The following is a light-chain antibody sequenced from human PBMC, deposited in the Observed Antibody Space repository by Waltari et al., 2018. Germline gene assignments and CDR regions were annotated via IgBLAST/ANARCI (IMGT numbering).Light chain of an antibody. CDR3: QSADITGTYEV. CDR1: ALPKQY. J-gene: IGLJ3*02. Sequence: SYYLSQPPSVSVSPGQMARTTCSGDALPKQYAVWYQQKSGQAPVLVISKDTERPSNIPERFSASTSGTTVTLTISGVQAEDEADYYCQSADITGTYEVFGGGTKLTVL. CDR2: KDT. V-gene: IGLV3-25*03.